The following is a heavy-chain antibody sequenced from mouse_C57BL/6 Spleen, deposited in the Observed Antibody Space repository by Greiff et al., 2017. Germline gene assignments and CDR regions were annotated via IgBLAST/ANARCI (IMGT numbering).Heavy chain of an antibody. V-gene: IGHV1-55*01. J-gene: IGHJ2*01. CDR3: ARFDYGFDY. D-gene: IGHD2-4*01. CDR2: IYPGSGST. CDR1: GYTFTSYW. Sequence: QVQLKQSGAELVKPGASVKMSCKASGYTFTSYWITWVKQRPGQGLEWIGDIYPGSGSTNYNEKFKSKATLTVDTSSSTAYMQLSSLTSEDSAVYYCARFDYGFDYWGQGTTLTVSS.